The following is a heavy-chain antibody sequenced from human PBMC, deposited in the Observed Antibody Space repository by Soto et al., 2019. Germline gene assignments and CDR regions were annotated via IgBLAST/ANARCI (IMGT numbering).Heavy chain of an antibody. V-gene: IGHV1-3*01. Sequence: ASVKVSCKASGNTVPNYAIHWVRQAPGQRLEWMGWINAGNGNTKYSQKFQGRVTITRDTSASTAYMELSSLRSEDTAVYYCARGEFLSYDDYWGQGTLVTVS. CDR2: INAGNGNT. D-gene: IGHD3-16*01. CDR3: ARGEFLSYDDY. J-gene: IGHJ4*02. CDR1: GNTVPNYA.